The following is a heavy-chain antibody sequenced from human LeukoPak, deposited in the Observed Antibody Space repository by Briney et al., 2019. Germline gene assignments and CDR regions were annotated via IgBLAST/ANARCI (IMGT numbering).Heavy chain of an antibody. CDR1: GFTFNNYG. CDR3: AKDGQFCSGGSCYSFLDY. CDR2: ISYDGRNK. D-gene: IGHD2-15*01. Sequence: PGKSLRLSCAASGFTFNNYGMHWVRQAPGKGLEWVAVISYDGRNKHYPDSVKGRFTISRDNAKNSLYLQMNSLRAEDTALYYCAKDGQFCSGGSCYSFLDYWGQGTLVTVSS. J-gene: IGHJ4*02. V-gene: IGHV3-30*18.